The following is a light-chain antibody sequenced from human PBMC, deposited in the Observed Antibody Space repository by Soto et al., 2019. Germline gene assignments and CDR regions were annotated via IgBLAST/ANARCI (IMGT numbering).Light chain of an antibody. CDR2: DVT. V-gene: IGLV2-11*01. CDR3: CSYAGSYSFEV. J-gene: IGLJ2*01. Sequence: QSARTQPRSVSGSPGQSVTISCTGTSSDVGGYNYVSWYQQHPGKAPKLMIYDVTKRPSGVPDRFSGSKSGNTASLTISGLQAEDEADYYCCSYAGSYSFEVFGGGTKLTVL. CDR1: SSDVGGYNY.